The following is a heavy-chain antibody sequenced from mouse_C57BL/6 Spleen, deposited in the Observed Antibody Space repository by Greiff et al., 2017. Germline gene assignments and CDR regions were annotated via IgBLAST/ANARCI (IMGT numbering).Heavy chain of an antibody. D-gene: IGHD4-1*01. CDR2: ISSGGDYI. CDR3: TREELGRRYFDV. J-gene: IGHJ1*03. Sequence: EVQGVESGEGLVKPGGSLKLSCAASGFTFSSYAMSWVRQTPEKRLEWVAYISSGGDYIYYADTVKGRFTISRDNARNTLYLQMSSLKSEDTAMYYCTREELGRRYFDVWGTGTTVTVSS. V-gene: IGHV5-9-1*02. CDR1: GFTFSSYA.